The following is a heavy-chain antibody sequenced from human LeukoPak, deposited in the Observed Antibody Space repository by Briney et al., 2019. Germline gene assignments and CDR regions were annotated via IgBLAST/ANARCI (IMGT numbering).Heavy chain of an antibody. CDR1: GFTFSNYW. CDR2: IKEDGSEK. Sequence: GGSLRLSCAASGFTFSNYWMSWVRQAPGKGLGWVANIKEDGSEKYYVDSVKGRFTISRDNARNSLYLQMNSLRAEDTAVYYCASGRLLGYWGQGTLVTVPT. CDR3: ASGRLLGY. V-gene: IGHV3-7*01. J-gene: IGHJ4*02. D-gene: IGHD2-15*01.